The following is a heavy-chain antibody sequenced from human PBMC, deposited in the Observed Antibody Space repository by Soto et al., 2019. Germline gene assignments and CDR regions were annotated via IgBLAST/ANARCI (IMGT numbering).Heavy chain of an antibody. Sequence: QVQVVESGGGVVQPGRSLTLSCVTSGFIFRTYGMHWVRQAPGKGLEWVAAIQSDGSKQYYAESVKGRFIISRDDSENTLFSQMNSLRADDTAQYFCGRDLQVGVIYFDPWGQGTLVTVSS. J-gene: IGHJ5*02. CDR1: GFIFRTYG. D-gene: IGHD1-26*01. CDR2: IQSDGSKQ. CDR3: GRDLQVGVIYFDP. V-gene: IGHV3-33*05.